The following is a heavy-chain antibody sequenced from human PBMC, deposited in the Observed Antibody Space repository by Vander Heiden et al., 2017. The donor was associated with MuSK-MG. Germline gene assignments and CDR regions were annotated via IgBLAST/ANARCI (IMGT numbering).Heavy chain of an antibody. CDR3: ARDRSGRLTYFDY. CDR1: GFPFSSYS. J-gene: IGHJ4*02. Sequence: EVQLVESGGGLVKPGGSLRLSWAASGFPFSSYSMNWVRQAPGKGLEWVSSISSSSSYIYYADSVKGRFTISRDNAKNSLYLQMNSLRAEDTAVYYCARDRSGRLTYFDYWGQGTLVTVSS. V-gene: IGHV3-21*01. CDR2: ISSSSSYI. D-gene: IGHD3-16*01.